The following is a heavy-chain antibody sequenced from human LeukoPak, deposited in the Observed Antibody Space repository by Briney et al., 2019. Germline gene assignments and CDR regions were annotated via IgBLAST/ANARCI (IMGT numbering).Heavy chain of an antibody. CDR1: GFTFSSYS. CDR3: ARDRTTRYSSSWYEPYYYYYYGMDV. Sequence: GGSLRLSCAASGFTFSSYSMNWVRQAPGKGLEWVANIKQDGSEKYYVDSVKGRFTISRDNAKNSLYLQMNSLRAEDTAVYYCARDRTTRYSSSWYEPYYYYYYGMDVWGQGTTVTVSS. CDR2: IKQDGSEK. V-gene: IGHV3-7*01. J-gene: IGHJ6*02. D-gene: IGHD6-13*01.